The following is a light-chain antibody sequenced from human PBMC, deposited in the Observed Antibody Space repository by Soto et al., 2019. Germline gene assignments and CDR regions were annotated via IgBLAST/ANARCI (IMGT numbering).Light chain of an antibody. CDR3: QHYGSALFT. CDR1: QSFSSSY. CDR2: GAS. Sequence: EIVLTQSPGTLSLSPGERATLSRRASQSFSSSYLAWYQQKPGQAPRLLIYGASSRATGIPDRFSGSGSGTDFTLTISSLEPEDFAVYYCQHYGSALFTFGQGTKLEIK. V-gene: IGKV3-20*01. J-gene: IGKJ2*01.